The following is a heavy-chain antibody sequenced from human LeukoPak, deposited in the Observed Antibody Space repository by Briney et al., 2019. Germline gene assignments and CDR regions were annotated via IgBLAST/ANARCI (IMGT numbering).Heavy chain of an antibody. CDR1: GYGFTSYW. J-gene: IGHJ6*02. Sequence: GESLQISCKGSGYGFTSYWIGWVRPMPVKGLEWMGIIYSGDSDTRCSPSFQGQVTISADKSISTAYLQWSSLKASDTAMYYCARAPMVRAYYYYGMDVWGQGTTVTVSS. CDR2: IYSGDSDT. D-gene: IGHD3-10*01. CDR3: ARAPMVRAYYYYGMDV. V-gene: IGHV5-51*01.